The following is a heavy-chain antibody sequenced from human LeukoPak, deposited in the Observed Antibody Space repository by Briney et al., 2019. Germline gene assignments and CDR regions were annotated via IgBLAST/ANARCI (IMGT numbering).Heavy chain of an antibody. D-gene: IGHD6-19*01. CDR1: GGSISGYY. CDR2: ISYSGTT. J-gene: IGHJ4*02. Sequence: PSETLSLTCTVSGGSISGYYWSWIRQPPGKGLEWIGYISYSGTTHSNPSLNSRVTISVDTSKKQFSLRLSSVTAADTAMYYCARDSLWTVAGTLCDYWRQGTLVTVSS. V-gene: IGHV4-59*01. CDR3: ARDSLWTVAGTLCDY.